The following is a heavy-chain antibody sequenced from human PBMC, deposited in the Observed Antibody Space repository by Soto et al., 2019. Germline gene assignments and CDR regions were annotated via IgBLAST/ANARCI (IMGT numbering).Heavy chain of an antibody. J-gene: IGHJ6*02. Sequence: QVQLVQSGAEVKKPGASVKVSCKASGYTFTSYGISWVRQAPGQGLEWMGWISAYSGNTNYAQKLQGSVTMTTDTATSTAEIEVRSLRSDDTAVYDCARGSVQWLATYYSYGMDVWGQGTAVTV. V-gene: IGHV1-18*04. CDR3: ARGSVQWLATYYSYGMDV. CDR2: ISAYSGNT. D-gene: IGHD6-19*01. CDR1: GYTFTSYG.